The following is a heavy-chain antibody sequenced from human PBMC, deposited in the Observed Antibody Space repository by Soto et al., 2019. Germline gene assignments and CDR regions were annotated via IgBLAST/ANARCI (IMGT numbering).Heavy chain of an antibody. D-gene: IGHD2-8*01. CDR1: GFTVSSNY. V-gene: IGHV3-53*02. CDR3: ASVRSPSNYGMDV. CDR2: IYSGGNT. J-gene: IGHJ6*02. Sequence: EVQLVETGGGLIQPGGSLRLSCAASGFTVSSNYMSWVRQAPGKGLEWVSVIYSGGNTYYADSVKGRFTISRDNSKNTLYLQMNSLRAEDTAVYYCASVRSPSNYGMDVWGQGTTVTVSS.